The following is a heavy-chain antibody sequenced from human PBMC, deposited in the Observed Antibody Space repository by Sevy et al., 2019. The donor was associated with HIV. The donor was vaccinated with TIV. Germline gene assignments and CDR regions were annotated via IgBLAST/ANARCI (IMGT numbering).Heavy chain of an antibody. J-gene: IGHJ4*02. V-gene: IGHV3-30*18. CDR2: ISYDGTNK. CDR3: AKGGSGYNYFDY. CDR1: GFMFRTYH. Sequence: GGSLRLSCAVSGFMFRTYHMHWVRQAPGKGLEWVAVISYDGTNKFYADSVKGRFNISRDNPKNTLSLQMNSLRGDDTALYYCAKGGSGYNYFDYWGQGTLVTVSS. D-gene: IGHD6-19*01.